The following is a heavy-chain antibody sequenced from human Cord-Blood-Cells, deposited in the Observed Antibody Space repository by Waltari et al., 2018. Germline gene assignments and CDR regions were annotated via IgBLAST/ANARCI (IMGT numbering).Heavy chain of an antibody. CDR2: IYHSGST. V-gene: IGHV4-38-2*02. D-gene: IGHD4-17*01. Sequence: QVQLQESGPGLVKPSETLSLTCAVSGYSISSGYYWGWIRQPPGKGLEWIGSIYHSGSTYYNPSLKGRVTISVDTSKNQFSLKLSSVTAADTAVYYCARDGTVTTPYFDYWGQGTLVTVSS. CDR1: GYSISSGYY. CDR3: ARDGTVTTPYFDY. J-gene: IGHJ4*02.